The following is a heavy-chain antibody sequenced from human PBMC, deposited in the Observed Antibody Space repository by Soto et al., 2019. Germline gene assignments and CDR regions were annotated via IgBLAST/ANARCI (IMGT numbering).Heavy chain of an antibody. CDR2: VSSTGTSP. D-gene: IGHD3-22*01. V-gene: IGHV3-23*01. J-gene: IGHJ3*01. Sequence: PGGSLRLSGSASGFTFSNYAISWVRQSPWKGLEWVSAVSSTGTSPYYAGSVQGRFTISRDNSKNMFYLQMKSLRAEDTAIYYCAKARPSGGYYYVEAFDVFGRRTMVTFSS. CDR3: AKARPSGGYYYVEAFDV. CDR1: GFTFSNYA.